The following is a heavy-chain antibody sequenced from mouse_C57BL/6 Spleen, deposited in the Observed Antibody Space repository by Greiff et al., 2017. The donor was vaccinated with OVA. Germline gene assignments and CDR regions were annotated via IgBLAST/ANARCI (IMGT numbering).Heavy chain of an antibody. D-gene: IGHD2-4*01. CDR2: IWSGGST. V-gene: IGHV2-2*01. Sequence: QVQLKQSGPGLVQPSQSLSITCTVSGFSLTSYGVHWVRQSPGKGPEWLGVIWSGGSTDYNAAFISRLSISKDNSTSQVFFKMNSLQADDTAIYYCARKRVYDYDYAMDYWGQGTSVTVSS. J-gene: IGHJ4*01. CDR1: GFSLTSYG. CDR3: ARKRVYDYDYAMDY.